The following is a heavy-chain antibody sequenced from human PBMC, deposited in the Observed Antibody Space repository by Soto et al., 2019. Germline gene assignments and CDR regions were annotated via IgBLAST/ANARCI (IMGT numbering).Heavy chain of an antibody. D-gene: IGHD6-6*01. Sequence: PSDTLSLTCTVSGGSIGSISYYWCGIRQPPGKGLEWIGSIYYSGSTYYNPSLKSRVTISVDTSKNQFSLSLSSVTAADTAVYYCARGIIPARGVFGYWGQGTQVTVSS. V-gene: IGHV4-39*07. J-gene: IGHJ4*02. CDR2: IYYSGST. CDR1: GGSIGSISYY. CDR3: ARGIIPARGVFGY.